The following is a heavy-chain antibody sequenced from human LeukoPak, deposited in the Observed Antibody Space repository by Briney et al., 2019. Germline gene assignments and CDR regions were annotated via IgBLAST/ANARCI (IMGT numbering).Heavy chain of an antibody. CDR1: GFTFSSYW. V-gene: IGHV3-74*01. Sequence: PGGSLRLSCAASGFTFSSYWMHWVRQAPGKGLVWVSRINNDGSSTSYADSVKSRFTITRDNAKNTLYLQMNSLRAEDTAVYYCARDHYVRTHYYDSSGYLNYWGQGTLVTVSS. J-gene: IGHJ4*02. CDR3: ARDHYVRTHYYDSSGYLNY. CDR2: INNDGSST. D-gene: IGHD3-22*01.